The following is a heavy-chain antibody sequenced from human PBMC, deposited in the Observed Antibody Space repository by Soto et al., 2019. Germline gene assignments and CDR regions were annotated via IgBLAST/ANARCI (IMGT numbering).Heavy chain of an antibody. V-gene: IGHV3-30*03. CDR3: ARSIGGSSYYPPDY. D-gene: IGHD2-15*01. CDR2: LANDGSYQ. J-gene: IGHJ4*02. CDR1: GFTFSGYG. Sequence: QVQLVESGGGVVQPGGSLRLSCAASGFTFSGYGMHWVRQSPGEGLEWVAILANDGSYQYYAESVKGRFTISRDNSKHTLYLQMDSLRAEDTAVYYCARSIGGSSYYPPDYWGQGTLDTVSS.